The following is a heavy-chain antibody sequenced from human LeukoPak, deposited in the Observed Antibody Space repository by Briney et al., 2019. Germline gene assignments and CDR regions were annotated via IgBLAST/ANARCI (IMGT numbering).Heavy chain of an antibody. CDR2: ISGSGGVI. Sequence: GGSLRLSCEASGFTFSNYYMTWVRQAPGRGLESLSCISGSGGVIYYADSVKGRFTISRDNAKNSLYLQMNSLRAEDTAVYYCAADITGYFDYWGQGALVTVSS. V-gene: IGHV3-11*01. CDR1: GFTFSNYY. J-gene: IGHJ4*02. CDR3: AADITGYFDY. D-gene: IGHD2-8*02.